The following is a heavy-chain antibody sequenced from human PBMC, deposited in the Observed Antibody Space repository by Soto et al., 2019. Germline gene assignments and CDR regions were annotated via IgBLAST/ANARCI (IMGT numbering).Heavy chain of an antibody. CDR2: MNPNSDTT. D-gene: IGHD4-17*01. J-gene: IGHJ6*03. CDR3: ARVTVTTGSLYQYWYYMDV. V-gene: IGHV1-8*01. CDR1: GFTFTDYD. Sequence: QVQLVQSGAEVKKPGASVKVSCTASGFTFTDYDVNWVRQAAGQGLEWMGSMNPNSDTTDYAQMFQGRLTLTRNTSRDTVYLELSSLSSEDTAVYYCARVTVTTGSLYQYWYYMDVCGKGTTVTVSS.